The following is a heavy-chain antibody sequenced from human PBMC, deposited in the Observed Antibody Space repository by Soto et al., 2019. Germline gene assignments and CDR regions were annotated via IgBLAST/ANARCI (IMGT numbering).Heavy chain of an antibody. CDR3: ARYSAASGAYYFDY. Sequence: SETLSLTCAVSGDSIIGTHWWSWVRRPPGKGLEFIGETHHSRGTNYNPSLRSRVTMSLDKSKNQLSLILYSVTAADTGVYYCARYSAASGAYYFDYWGQGTLVTVSS. D-gene: IGHD6-13*01. J-gene: IGHJ4*01. CDR1: GDSIIGTHW. V-gene: IGHV4-4*02. CDR2: THHSRGT.